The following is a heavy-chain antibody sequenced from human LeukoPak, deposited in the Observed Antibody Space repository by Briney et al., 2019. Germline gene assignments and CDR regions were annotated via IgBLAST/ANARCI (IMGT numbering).Heavy chain of an antibody. Sequence: SETLSLTCTVSGGSISSYYWSWIRQRPGKGLEWIGYLYYSGSTTYSPCLKSRVTMSVDTSKSQFSLRLSSVTAADTAIYYCARVRGTFETDWGQGTLVTVSS. CDR2: LYYSGST. J-gene: IGHJ1*01. V-gene: IGHV4-59*01. CDR3: ARVRGTFETD. CDR1: GGSISSYY. D-gene: IGHD2/OR15-2a*01.